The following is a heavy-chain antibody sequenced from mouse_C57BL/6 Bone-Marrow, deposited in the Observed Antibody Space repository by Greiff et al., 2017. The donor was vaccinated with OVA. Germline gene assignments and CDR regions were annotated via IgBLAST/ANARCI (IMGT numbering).Heavy chain of an antibody. Sequence: QVQLQQPGAELVKPGASVKLSCKASGYTFTSYWMHWVKQRPGQGLEWIGMIHPNSGSTNYNEKFKSKATLTVDKSSSTAYMQLISLTSEDSAVYYCARERSYYYGSSSWFAYWGQGTLVTVSA. CDR3: ARERSYYYGSSSWFAY. J-gene: IGHJ3*01. CDR2: IHPNSGST. D-gene: IGHD1-1*01. CDR1: GYTFTSYW. V-gene: IGHV1-64*01.